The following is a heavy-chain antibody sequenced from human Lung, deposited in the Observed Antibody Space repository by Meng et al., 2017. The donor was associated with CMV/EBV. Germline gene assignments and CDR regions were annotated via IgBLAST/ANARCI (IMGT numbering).Heavy chain of an antibody. D-gene: IGHD1-26*01. J-gene: IGHJ5*02. Sequence: GGSXRLSCAASGFPFSLFIMNWVRQAPGKGLEWVSSISPSGEFTYYGDSVKGRFTVSRDNTKNLLYLEMNSLTADDTAVYFCARDFKVGRPWGQGKLVTVSS. V-gene: IGHV3-21*04. CDR1: GFPFSLFI. CDR2: ISPSGEFT. CDR3: ARDFKVGRP.